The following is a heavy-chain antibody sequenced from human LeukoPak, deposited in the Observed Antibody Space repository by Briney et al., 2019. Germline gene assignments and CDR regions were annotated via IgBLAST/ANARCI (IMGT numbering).Heavy chain of an antibody. CDR3: ARGRIAVAGPFDY. D-gene: IGHD6-19*01. CDR2: ISSNGGST. V-gene: IGHV3-64*01. Sequence: GGSLRLSCAASGFTFSSYAMHWVRQAPGKGLEYVSAISSNGGSTYYANSVKGRFTISRDNSKNTLYLQMGSLRAEDMAVYYCARGRIAVAGPFDYWGQGTLVTVSA. CDR1: GFTFSSYA. J-gene: IGHJ4*02.